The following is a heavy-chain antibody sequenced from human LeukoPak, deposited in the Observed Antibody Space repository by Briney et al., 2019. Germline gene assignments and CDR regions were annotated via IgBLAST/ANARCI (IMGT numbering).Heavy chain of an antibody. Sequence: GGSLRLSCAASGFTFSSYSMNWVRQAPGKGLEWVSYISSSSSTIYYADSVKGRFTISRDNAKNSLYLQMNSLRAEDTAVYYCARDLRWYDWYFDLWGRGTLVTVSS. CDR1: GFTFSSYS. V-gene: IGHV3-48*01. CDR2: ISSSSSTI. J-gene: IGHJ2*01. D-gene: IGHD4-23*01. CDR3: ARDLRWYDWYFDL.